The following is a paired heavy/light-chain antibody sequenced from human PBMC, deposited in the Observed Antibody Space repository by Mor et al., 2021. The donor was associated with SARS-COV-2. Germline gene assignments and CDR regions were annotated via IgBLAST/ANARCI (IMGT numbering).Light chain of an antibody. V-gene: IGKV4-1*01. Sequence: DIVMTQSPDSLGVSLGERATINCQSSQSVLYSGNKKNYLAWYQQKPGQPPKVLISWASARESGVPDRFSGNGSGTDFTLTISSLQAEDVAVYYCQQYYHNPRTFGQGTKVEIK. CDR2: WAS. CDR3: QQYYHNPRT. J-gene: IGKJ1*01. CDR1: QSVLYSGNKKNY.
Heavy chain of an antibody. J-gene: IGHJ4*02. CDR1: DGSITSFF. V-gene: IGHV4-59*01. CDR2: VYYSGST. D-gene: IGHD6-6*01. Sequence: QVQLQESGPGLVKPSETLSLTCTVSDGSITSFFWTWLRQTPGKGLEWIGHVYYSGSTDYNPSLKGRVTISLDTSKKKYSLKLSSVTAADTAIYYCAREPSPGSSQLSPFDSWGQGILVTVSS. CDR3: AREPSPGSSQLSPFDS.